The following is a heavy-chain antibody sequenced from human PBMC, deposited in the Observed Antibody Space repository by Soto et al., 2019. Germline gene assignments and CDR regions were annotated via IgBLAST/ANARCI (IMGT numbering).Heavy chain of an antibody. Sequence: VSQGEISSGGSYWSFIGKHPGKALEWIGYIYYSGSTYYNPSVKSRVTISVDTSKNQFSLKLSSVTAADTALYYCSRAGVMQRGSQKPFDFWGQGTLVTVSS. D-gene: IGHD3-16*01. CDR1: QGEISSGGSY. CDR3: SRAGVMQRGSQKPFDF. J-gene: IGHJ4*02. V-gene: IGHV4-31*02. CDR2: IYYSGST.